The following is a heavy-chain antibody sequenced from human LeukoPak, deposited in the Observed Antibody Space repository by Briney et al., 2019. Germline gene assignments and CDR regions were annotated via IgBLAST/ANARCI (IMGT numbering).Heavy chain of an antibody. Sequence: PSQTLSLTCTVSGGSISSGGYYWSWIRQPPGKGLEWIGYIYYSGSTNYNPSLKSRVTISVDTSKNQFSLKLSSVTAADTAVYYCARLGAYDSSGGYWGQGTLVTVSS. D-gene: IGHD3-22*01. CDR2: IYYSGST. CDR1: GGSISSGGYY. V-gene: IGHV4-61*08. CDR3: ARLGAYDSSGGY. J-gene: IGHJ4*02.